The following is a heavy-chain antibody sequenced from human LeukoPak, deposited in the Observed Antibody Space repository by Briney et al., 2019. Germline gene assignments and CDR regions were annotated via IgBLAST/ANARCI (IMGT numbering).Heavy chain of an antibody. V-gene: IGHV3-30*02. Sequence: GGSLRLSCAASGFTFSSYGMHWVRQAPGKGLEWVAFIRYDGSNKYYADSVKGRFTISRDNSKNTLYLQMNSLRAEDTAVYYCARDVRGYSYGMFDYWGQGTLVTVSS. CDR2: IRYDGSNK. CDR3: ARDVRGYSYGMFDY. D-gene: IGHD5-18*01. CDR1: GFTFSSYG. J-gene: IGHJ4*02.